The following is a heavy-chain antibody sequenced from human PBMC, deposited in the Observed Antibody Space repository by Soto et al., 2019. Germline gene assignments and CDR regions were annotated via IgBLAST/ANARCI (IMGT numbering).Heavy chain of an antibody. D-gene: IGHD6-19*01. J-gene: IGHJ4*02. CDR1: SDSISSYY. V-gene: IGHV4-59*08. CDR2: TDYSGNT. CDR3: ARAVGDPLCYLDY. Sequence: QVQLQESGPGLVRPSETLSLTFTVSSDSISSYYWIWIRQSPWKGLEWVGYTDYSGNTNSNPSLKRRVTTSGDTSENQFSLRLSSVTAADTAVYYCARAVGDPLCYLDYWGQGTLVTVSS.